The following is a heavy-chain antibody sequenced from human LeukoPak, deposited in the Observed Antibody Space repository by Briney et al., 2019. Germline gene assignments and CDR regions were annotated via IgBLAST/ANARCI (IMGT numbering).Heavy chain of an antibody. CDR2: VYRGGNT. CDR1: GFSVSTKN. D-gene: IGHD6-25*01. J-gene: IGHJ5*01. V-gene: IGHV3-53*01. CDR3: ASDSGSNWFGY. Sequence: PGGSLRLSCAVSGFSVSTKNMNWVRQAPGKGLEWVSIVYRGGNTDYADSVKGRFTISRDNSKNTLFLQMNSLRAADTAVYYCASDSGSNWFGYWGQGTLVTVSS.